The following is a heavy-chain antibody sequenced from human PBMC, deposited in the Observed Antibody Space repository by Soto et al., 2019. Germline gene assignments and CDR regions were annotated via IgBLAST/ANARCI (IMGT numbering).Heavy chain of an antibody. CDR3: ARHFGGLPYYYYYYMDV. Sequence: SETLSLTCTVSGGSISSYYWSWIRQPPGKGLEWIGYIYYSGSTNYNPSLKSRVTISVETSKNQFSLKLSSVTAADTAVYYCARHFGGLPYYYYYYMDVWGKGTTVTVSS. CDR1: GGSISSYY. D-gene: IGHD3-16*01. CDR2: IYYSGST. J-gene: IGHJ6*03. V-gene: IGHV4-59*08.